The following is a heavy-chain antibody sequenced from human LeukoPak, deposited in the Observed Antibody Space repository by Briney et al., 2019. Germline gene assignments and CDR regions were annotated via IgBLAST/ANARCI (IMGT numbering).Heavy chain of an antibody. CDR3: ARDLMTTVTTVDY. V-gene: IGHV3-21*01. CDR2: ISSSSSYI. Sequence: VXSISSSSSYIYYADSVKGRFTISRDNAKNSLYLQMNSLRAEDTAVYYCARDLMTTVTTVDYWGQGTLVTVSS. D-gene: IGHD4-17*01. J-gene: IGHJ4*02.